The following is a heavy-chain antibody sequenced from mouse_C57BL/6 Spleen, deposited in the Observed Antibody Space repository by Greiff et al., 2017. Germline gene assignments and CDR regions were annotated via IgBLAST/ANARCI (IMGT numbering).Heavy chain of an antibody. J-gene: IGHJ3*01. V-gene: IGHV5-12*01. Sequence: EVNVVESGGGLVQPGGSLKLSCAASGFTFSDYYMYWVRQTPEKRLEWVAYISNGGGSTYYPDTVKGRFTISRDNAKNTLYLQRSRLKAEDTAMYYGARTPDGNYKGWFAYWGQGTLVTVSA. CDR2: ISNGGGST. D-gene: IGHD2-1*01. CDR3: ARTPDGNYKGWFAY. CDR1: GFTFSDYY.